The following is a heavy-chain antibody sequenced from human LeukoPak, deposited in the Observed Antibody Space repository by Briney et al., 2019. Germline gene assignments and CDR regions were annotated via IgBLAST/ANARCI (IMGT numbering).Heavy chain of an antibody. CDR1: GFTFSSYA. Sequence: GGSLRLSCAASGFTFSSYAMHWARQAPGKGLEWVAVISYDGSNKYYADSVKGRFTISRDNSKNTLYLQMNSLRAEDTAVYYCARVPPRWLQLPDYFDYWGQGTLVTVSS. V-gene: IGHV3-30-3*01. CDR3: ARVPPRWLQLPDYFDY. D-gene: IGHD5-24*01. J-gene: IGHJ4*02. CDR2: ISYDGSNK.